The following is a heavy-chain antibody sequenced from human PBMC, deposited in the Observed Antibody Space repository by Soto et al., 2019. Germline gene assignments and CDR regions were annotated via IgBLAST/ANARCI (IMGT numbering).Heavy chain of an antibody. Sequence: GGSLRLSCAASGFTFSSYWMHWVRQAPGKGLVWVSRINSDGSTTSYADPVKGRFTISRDTAKNTLYLQMNSLRAEDTAVYYGARGGSEAAAGEENWFDPWGQGTLVTVSS. CDR1: GFTFSSYW. V-gene: IGHV3-74*01. J-gene: IGHJ5*02. CDR2: INSDGSTT. D-gene: IGHD6-13*01. CDR3: ARGGSEAAAGEENWFDP.